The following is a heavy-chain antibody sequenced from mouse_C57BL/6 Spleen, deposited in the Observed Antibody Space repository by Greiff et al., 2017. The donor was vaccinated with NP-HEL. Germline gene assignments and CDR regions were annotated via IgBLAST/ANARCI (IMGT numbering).Heavy chain of an antibody. CDR3: TRDISNYAVYALDD. D-gene: IGHD2-5*01. CDR1: GFTFSSYA. V-gene: IGHV5-9-1*02. J-gene: IGHJ4*01. Sequence: DVKLMESGEGLVKPGGSLKLSCAASGFTFSSYAMSWVRQTPEKRLEWVAYISSGGDYTYYPDTVKGRFTISRDNARNTLYLQMSSLMSEDTAMYYCTRDISNYAVYALDDWGKGTTVTVSS. CDR2: ISSGGDYT.